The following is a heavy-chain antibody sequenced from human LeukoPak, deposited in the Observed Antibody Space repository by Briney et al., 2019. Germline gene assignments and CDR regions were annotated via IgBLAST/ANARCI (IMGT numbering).Heavy chain of an antibody. CDR2: IYYSGST. CDR1: GGSISSYY. V-gene: IGHV4-59*08. D-gene: IGHD3-10*01. J-gene: IGHJ4*02. CDR3: ARYSGSYFDY. Sequence: TSETLSLTCTVSGGSISSYYWSWIREPPGKGLVWCGYIYYSGSTNYNPSLKSRVTISVDTSKNQFSLELSSVTAADTAVYYCARYSGSYFDYWGQGSLVTVSS.